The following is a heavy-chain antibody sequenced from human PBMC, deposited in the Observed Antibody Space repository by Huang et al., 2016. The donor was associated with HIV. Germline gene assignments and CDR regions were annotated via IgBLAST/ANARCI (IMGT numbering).Heavy chain of an antibody. D-gene: IGHD6-6*01. J-gene: IGHJ5*02. CDR2: IYYSGST. V-gene: IGHV4-59*01. Sequence: QVQLQESGPGLVKPSETLSLTCTVSGGCMSSYYWSWIRQPPGKGLEWIGYIYYSGSTNYNPSLKSRVTISVDTSKNQFSLRLSSVTAADTAVYYCASASIAARRWFDPWGQGSLVTVSS. CDR3: ASASIAARRWFDP. CDR1: GGCMSSYY.